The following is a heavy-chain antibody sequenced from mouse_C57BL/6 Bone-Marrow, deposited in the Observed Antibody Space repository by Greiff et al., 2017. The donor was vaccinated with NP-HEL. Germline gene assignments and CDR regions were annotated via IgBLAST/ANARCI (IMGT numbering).Heavy chain of an antibody. CDR2: ILPGSGST. Sequence: VKLQESGAELMKPGASVKLSCKATGYTFTGYWIEWVKQRPGHGLEWIGEILPGSGSTNYNEKFKGKGPFTADTSSNTAYMQLSSLTTEDSAIYYCARSLFYDGYYSYFDYWGQGTTLTVSS. CDR3: ARSLFYDGYYSYFDY. CDR1: GYTFTGYW. V-gene: IGHV1-9*01. J-gene: IGHJ2*01. D-gene: IGHD2-3*01.